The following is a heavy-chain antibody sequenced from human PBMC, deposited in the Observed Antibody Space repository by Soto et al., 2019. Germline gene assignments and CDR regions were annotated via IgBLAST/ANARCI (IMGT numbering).Heavy chain of an antibody. Sequence: SQAVSRTCASSGERVCSNRAAWNWIRQSPSTGLEWLGRTYYRSKWYNDYAVSVKSRITINPDTSKNQFSLQLNSVTPEDTAVYYCARDKSLIVADDAFDISGQGTMVTVSS. CDR3: ARDKSLIVADDAFDI. D-gene: IGHD3-22*01. CDR2: TYYRSKWYN. J-gene: IGHJ3*02. V-gene: IGHV6-1*01. CDR1: GERVCSNRAA.